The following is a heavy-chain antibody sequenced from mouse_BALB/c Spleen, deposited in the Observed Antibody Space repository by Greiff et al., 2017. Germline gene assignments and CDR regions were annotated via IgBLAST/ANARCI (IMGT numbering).Heavy chain of an antibody. CDR3: VRHGYGNWDYAMDY. V-gene: IGHV10-1*02. CDR1: GFTFNTYA. J-gene: IGHJ4*01. CDR2: IRSKSNNYAT. D-gene: IGHD2-10*02. Sequence: EVKLVESGGGLVQPKGSLKLSCAASGFTFNTYAMNWVRQAPGKGLEWVARIRSKSNNYATYYADSVKDRFTISRDDSQSMLYLQMNNLKTEDTAMYYCVRHGYGNWDYAMDYWGQGTSVTVSS.